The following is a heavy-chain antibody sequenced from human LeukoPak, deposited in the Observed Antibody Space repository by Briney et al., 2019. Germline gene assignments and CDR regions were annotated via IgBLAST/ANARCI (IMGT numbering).Heavy chain of an antibody. CDR3: ARSRGKYYFDY. J-gene: IGHJ4*02. Sequence: SETLSLTCTVSGGSISSGGYYWSWIRQHPGQGLEWIGYIYYSGSTYYNPSLKSRVTISVDTSKNQFSLKLSSVTAADTAVYYCARSRGKYYFDYWGQGTLVTVSS. CDR2: IYYSGST. D-gene: IGHD3-16*01. CDR1: GGSISSGGYY. V-gene: IGHV4-31*03.